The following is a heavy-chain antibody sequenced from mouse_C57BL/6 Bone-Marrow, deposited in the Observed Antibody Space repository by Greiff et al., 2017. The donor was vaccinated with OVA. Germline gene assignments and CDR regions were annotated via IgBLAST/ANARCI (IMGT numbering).Heavy chain of an antibody. J-gene: IGHJ4*01. CDR2: ISNLAYSI. Sequence: EVKLMESGGGLVQPGGSLKLSCAASGFTFSDYGMAWVRQAPRKGPEWVAFISNLAYSIYYADTVTGRFTISRENAKNTLYLEMSSLRSEDTAMYYCARHRMDYWGQGTSVTVSS. CDR1: GFTFSDYG. V-gene: IGHV5-15*01. CDR3: ARHRMDY.